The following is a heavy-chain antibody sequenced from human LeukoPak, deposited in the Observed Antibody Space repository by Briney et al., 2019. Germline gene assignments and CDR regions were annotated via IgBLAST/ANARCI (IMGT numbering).Heavy chain of an antibody. CDR1: GFTFSIFW. CDR2: IKQDGSQI. J-gene: IGHJ5*02. D-gene: IGHD4-11*01. V-gene: IGHV3-7*01. Sequence: QPGGSLRLSCAVSGFTFSIFWMTCVRQAPGKGLEWVANIKQDGSQIYHVDSVKGRFTISRDNAKNSLYLQMNSLRAEDTAVYYCARVGDSNWFDPWGQGTLVTVSS. CDR3: ARVGDSNWFDP.